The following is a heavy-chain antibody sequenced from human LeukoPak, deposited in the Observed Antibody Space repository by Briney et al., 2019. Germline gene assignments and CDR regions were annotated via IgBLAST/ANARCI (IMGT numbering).Heavy chain of an antibody. Sequence: SETLYLTCNVSGVSLNNYYWTWVRQSPGKGLEWIGYIFDIGNTNYNPSFKSRATISLDRSKNQFSLRLNSVTAADTAVYYCAKGMMPDWFDPWGQGTLVTVST. D-gene: IGHD2-2*01. CDR2: IFDIGNT. CDR1: GVSLNNYY. V-gene: IGHV4-59*01. CDR3: AKGMMPDWFDP. J-gene: IGHJ5*02.